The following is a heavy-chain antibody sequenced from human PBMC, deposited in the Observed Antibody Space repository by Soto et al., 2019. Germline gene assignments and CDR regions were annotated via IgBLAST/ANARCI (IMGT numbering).Heavy chain of an antibody. CDR3: ARARLRAVYAFDF. V-gene: IGHV4-31*03. Sequence: QVQLQESGPGLVKPSQTLSLTCTLSGVSITSGAYYWTWVRQHPGKGLEWIGYSYYNGNTYFSPSLKGRLTISIDTSKNQFSLKLSSVTAADTAMYYCARARLRAVYAFDFWGQGTMVTVSS. D-gene: IGHD4-17*01. J-gene: IGHJ3*01. CDR2: SYYNGNT. CDR1: GVSITSGAYY.